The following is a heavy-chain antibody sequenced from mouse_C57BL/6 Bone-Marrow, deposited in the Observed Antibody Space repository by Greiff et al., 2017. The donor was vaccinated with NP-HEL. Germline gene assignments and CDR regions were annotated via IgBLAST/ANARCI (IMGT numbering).Heavy chain of an antibody. CDR1: GYAFSSSW. Sequence: VQLQQSGPELVKPGASVKISCKASGYAFSSSWMNWVKQRPGKGLEWIGRIYPGDGDTNYNGKFKGKATLTADKSSSTAYMQLSSLTSEDSAVYFCAEEGINYYGSSLRFAYWGQGTLVTVSA. CDR3: AEEGINYYGSSLRFAY. J-gene: IGHJ3*01. V-gene: IGHV1-82*01. CDR2: IYPGDGDT. D-gene: IGHD1-1*01.